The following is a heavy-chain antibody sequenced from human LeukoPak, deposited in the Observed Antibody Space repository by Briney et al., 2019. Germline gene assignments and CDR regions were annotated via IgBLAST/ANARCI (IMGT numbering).Heavy chain of an antibody. CDR3: ARGGGLDV. CDR2: TRENGSGK. J-gene: IGHJ6*02. D-gene: IGHD3-16*01. V-gene: IGHV3-7*03. CDR1: GFTFSSYW. Sequence: GGSLRLSCAGSGFTFSSYWMSWVRQAPGKGPEWVANTRENGSGKYYVDSVKGRFTISRDNAKNSLYLQMSNLRAEDTAVYFCARGGGLDVWGQGATVTVSS.